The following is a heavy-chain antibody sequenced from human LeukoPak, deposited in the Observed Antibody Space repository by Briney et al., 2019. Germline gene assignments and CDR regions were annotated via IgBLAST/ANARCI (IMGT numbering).Heavy chain of an antibody. CDR3: ARDLGYYGSGTYFDY. D-gene: IGHD3-10*01. CDR2: IKQDGSEK. J-gene: IGHJ4*02. CDR1: GFTFSSYW. V-gene: IGHV3-7*01. Sequence: GGSLRLSCAASGFTFSSYWMSWVRQAPGKGLEWVANIKQDGSEKYYVDSVKGRFTIPRDNAKNSLYLQMNSLRAEDTAVYYCARDLGYYGSGTYFDYWGQGTLVTVSS.